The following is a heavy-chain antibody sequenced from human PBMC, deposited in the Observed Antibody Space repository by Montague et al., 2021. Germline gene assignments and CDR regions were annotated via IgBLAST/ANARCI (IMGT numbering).Heavy chain of an antibody. CDR1: GVTFGDYA. CDR3: TRVYYGSEIYTPSFDI. D-gene: IGHD3-10*01. V-gene: IGHV3-49*03. J-gene: IGHJ3*02. Sequence: SLSLSCSASGVTFGDYALTWFRQTPGQGLQWVGLIRSNKYTGTAEYAASVKGRFTISRDDSKSLAYLQMNSLTTEDIAVYFCTRVYYGSEIYTPSFDIWGQGAMVTVSS. CDR2: IRSNKYTGTA.